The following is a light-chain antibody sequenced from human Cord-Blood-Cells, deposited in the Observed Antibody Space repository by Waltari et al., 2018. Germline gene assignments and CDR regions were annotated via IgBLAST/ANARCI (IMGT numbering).Light chain of an antibody. J-gene: IGKJ1*01. CDR1: QSVNTY. CDR3: QQRSNWPRTWK. CDR2: DAS. Sequence: EIVLTHPPATLSLSPRERATRSCRASQSVNTYLAWYQQKPGQSPRRLIYDASNRATGIPARFSGSGSGTDFTLTISSLEPEDFAVYYWQQRSNWPRTWKFGQGPTVEIQ. V-gene: IGKV3-11*01.